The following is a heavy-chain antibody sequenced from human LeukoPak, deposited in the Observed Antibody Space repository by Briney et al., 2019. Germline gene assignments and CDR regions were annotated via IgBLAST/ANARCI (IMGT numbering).Heavy chain of an antibody. CDR2: IYYSWST. CDR1: SGFITRQC. CDR3: RLAEIVVAYWY. V-gene: IGHV4-59*11. J-gene: IGHJ4*02. D-gene: IGHD2-8*02. Sequence: PSETLSLTRPVSSGFITRQCRGCIRQPPGKGLEWIGYIYYSWSTNYNPSIKSRVTISVDTSRNQFSLKLSSVTAADKAVYYGRLAEIVVAYWYRGPGTLVTVSS.